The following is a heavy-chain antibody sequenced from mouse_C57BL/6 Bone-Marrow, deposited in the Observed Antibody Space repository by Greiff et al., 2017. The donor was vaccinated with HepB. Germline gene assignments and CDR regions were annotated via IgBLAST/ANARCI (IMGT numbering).Heavy chain of an antibody. D-gene: IGHD4-1*01. CDR2: IYPGNSDT. CDR1: GYTFTSYW. Sequence: EVQLQQSGTVLARPGASVKMSCKTSGYTFTSYWMHWVKQRPGQGLEWIGAIYPGNSDTSYNQKFKGKAKLTAVTSASTAYMELSSLTNEDSAVYYCTRRDLTGTPYFDYWGQGTTLTVSS. V-gene: IGHV1-5*01. J-gene: IGHJ2*01. CDR3: TRRDLTGTPYFDY.